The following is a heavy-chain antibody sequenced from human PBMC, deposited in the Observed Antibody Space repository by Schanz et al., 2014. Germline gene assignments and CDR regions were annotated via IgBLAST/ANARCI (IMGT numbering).Heavy chain of an antibody. V-gene: IGHV1-18*01. J-gene: IGHJ3*02. CDR3: ARVHIATYHYNSPGAFDI. CDR2: INAHTGNT. D-gene: IGHD3-10*01. Sequence: HLMQSGSEVRKPGASVKVSCKASGYIFGSHGMTWVRQAPGQGPELMGWINAHTGNTQYAQKCQGRVNMTRDTVTTTVHLELTRLRTDDTAIYYCARVHIATYHYNSPGAFDIWGQGTRVTVSS. CDR1: GYIFGSHG.